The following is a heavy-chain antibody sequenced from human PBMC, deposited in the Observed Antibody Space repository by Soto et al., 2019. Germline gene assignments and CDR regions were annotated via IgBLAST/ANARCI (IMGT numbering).Heavy chain of an antibody. J-gene: IGHJ4*02. CDR3: ARHHDS. Sequence: PSETLSLTWTVFGGSISSSITYYWGWMRQPPGKGLEWIASFFIGGNTYYNPSLKSRVTISVDTSKNQFSLKLSSVTAADTAVYYCARHHDSWGQGTLVTVSS. CDR1: GGSISSSITYY. V-gene: IGHV4-39*01. CDR2: FFIGGNT.